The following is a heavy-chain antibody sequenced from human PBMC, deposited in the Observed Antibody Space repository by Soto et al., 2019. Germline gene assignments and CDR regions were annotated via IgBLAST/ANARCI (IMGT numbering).Heavy chain of an antibody. J-gene: IGHJ6*02. Sequence: QVQLQESGPGLVKPSQTLSLTCTVSGGSISSGGYYWSWIRQHPGKGLEWIGYIYYSGSTYYNPSLKSRVTISVDTSKDQFSLKLSSVAAADTAVYYCARRSGYDVYYYGMDVWGQGTTVTVSS. CDR3: ARRSGYDVYYYGMDV. V-gene: IGHV4-31*03. D-gene: IGHD5-12*01. CDR2: IYYSGST. CDR1: GGSISSGGYY.